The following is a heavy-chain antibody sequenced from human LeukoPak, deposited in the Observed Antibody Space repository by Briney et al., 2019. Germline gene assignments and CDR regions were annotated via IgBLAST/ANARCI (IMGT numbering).Heavy chain of an antibody. CDR1: GFTFSSYS. J-gene: IGHJ6*02. V-gene: IGHV3-21*01. D-gene: IGHD1-26*01. Sequence: GGSLRLSCAASGFTFSSYSMNWVRQAPGKGLEWVSSISSSSSYIYYADSVKGRFTISRDNAKNSLYLQMNSLRAEDTAVYYCARDGKWWELLVYYYYYGMDVWGQGTTVTVSS. CDR2: ISSSSSYI. CDR3: ARDGKWWELLVYYYYYGMDV.